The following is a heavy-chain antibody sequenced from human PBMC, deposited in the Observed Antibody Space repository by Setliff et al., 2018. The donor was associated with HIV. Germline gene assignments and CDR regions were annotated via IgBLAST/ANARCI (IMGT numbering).Heavy chain of an antibody. V-gene: IGHV3-7*01. CDR2: IKQDGSEK. CDR1: GGSISSGDYY. CDR3: ARELSSGYYWPFDY. Sequence: ETLSLTCTVSGGSISSGDYYWSWIRQHPGKGLEWVANIKQDGSEKYYVDSVKGRFTISRDNAKNSLYLQMNSLRAEDTAVYYCARELSSGYYWPFDYWGQGSLVTVSS. J-gene: IGHJ4*02. D-gene: IGHD3-22*01.